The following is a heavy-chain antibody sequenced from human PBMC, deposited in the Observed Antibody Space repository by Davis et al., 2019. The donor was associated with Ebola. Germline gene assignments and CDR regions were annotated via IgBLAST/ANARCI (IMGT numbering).Heavy chain of an antibody. V-gene: IGHV3-53*01. CDR1: GFSVSTSY. D-gene: IGHD3-3*01. CDR3: AREDNTIFGVYIDV. J-gene: IGHJ6*03. CDR2: IYFGGTT. Sequence: GESLKISCVASGFSVSTSYLSWVRQAPGKGLECVSLIYFGGTTYYADSVKGRFTISRDNSRNTLYLHMNSLSAEDTAVYYCAREDNTIFGVYIDVWGKGTTVTVSS.